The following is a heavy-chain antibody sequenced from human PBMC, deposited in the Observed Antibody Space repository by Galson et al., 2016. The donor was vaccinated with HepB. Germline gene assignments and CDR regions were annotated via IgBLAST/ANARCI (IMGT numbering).Heavy chain of an antibody. D-gene: IGHD1-26*01. V-gene: IGHV3-30*14. CDR2: ISHDGGNH. J-gene: IGHJ6*02. CDR3: ARGLRLSGFSKISFYYGMDV. CDR1: GFSLSSHS. Sequence: SLRLSCEASGFSLSSHSMHWARQAPGKGLAWVAAISHDGGNHLSADSVKGRFTISRDNSKTTPYLPMNRLKPDDTAVYCCARGLRLSGFSKISFYYGMDVWGQGTTVTVSS.